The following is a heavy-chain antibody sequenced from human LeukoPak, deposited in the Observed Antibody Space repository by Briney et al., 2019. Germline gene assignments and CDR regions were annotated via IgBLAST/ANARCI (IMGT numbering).Heavy chain of an antibody. V-gene: IGHV3-48*02. CDR1: GLTVSSYS. CDR3: ARGDYGDRDLDY. J-gene: IGHJ4*02. CDR2: ISSRSSSI. Sequence: GGSLRLSCVASGLTVSSYSMNWVRQAPGKGLEWVSYISSRSSSIYYADSVKGRFTLSRDNAKNSLYLQMNSLRDEDTAVYYCARGDYGDRDLDYWGQGTLVTVSS. D-gene: IGHD4-17*01.